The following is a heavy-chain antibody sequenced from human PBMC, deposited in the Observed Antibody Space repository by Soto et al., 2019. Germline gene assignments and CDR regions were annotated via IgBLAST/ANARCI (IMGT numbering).Heavy chain of an antibody. J-gene: IGHJ3*02. Sequence: QVQLVQSGAEVKKPGASVKVSCKASGYTFTSYAMHWVRQAPGQRLEWMGWINAGNGNTKYSQKFQGRVTITRDTSASTVYMELSSLRSEDTAVYYCARGEGYYYDSSGDHAFDIWGQGTMVTVSS. CDR3: ARGEGYYYDSSGDHAFDI. CDR2: INAGNGNT. D-gene: IGHD3-22*01. CDR1: GYTFTSYA. V-gene: IGHV1-3*01.